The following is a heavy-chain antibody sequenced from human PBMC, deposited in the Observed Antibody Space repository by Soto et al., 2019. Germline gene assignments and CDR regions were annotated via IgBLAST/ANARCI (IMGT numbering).Heavy chain of an antibody. CDR1: GGSISSDDYY. J-gene: IGHJ4*02. Sequence: QVPLQESGPGLVKPSQTLSLTCTVSGGSISSDDYYWGWIRKPPGEGLEWIGYIYYSGSTYYNPSLKSRVTISVDTSKNQFALKLSSVTAADTAVYYWARVDGDYDFDCWGQGTLVTVSS. CDR3: ARVDGDYDFDC. CDR2: IYYSGST. V-gene: IGHV4-30-4*01. D-gene: IGHD4-17*01.